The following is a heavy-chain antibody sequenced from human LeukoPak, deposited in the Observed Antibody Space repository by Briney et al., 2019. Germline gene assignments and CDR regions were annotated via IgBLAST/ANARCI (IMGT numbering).Heavy chain of an antibody. V-gene: IGHV3-30-3*01. CDR3: ARDGAGGGT. CDR1: GFTFSSYA. D-gene: IGHD1-26*01. CDR2: ISYDGSNK. Sequence: PGGSLRLSCAASGFTFSSYAMSWVRQAPGKGLEWVAVISYDGSNKYYADSVKGRFTISRDNSKNTLYLQMNSLRAEDTAVYYCARDGAGGGTWGQGTLVTVSS. J-gene: IGHJ5*02.